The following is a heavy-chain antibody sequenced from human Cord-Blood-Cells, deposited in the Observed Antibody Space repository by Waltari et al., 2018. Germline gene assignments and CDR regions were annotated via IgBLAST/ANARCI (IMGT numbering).Heavy chain of an antibody. D-gene: IGHD6-6*01. CDR2: IGVGSGIT. J-gene: IGHJ6*02. Sequence: QMQLAHSEPEVDKPGTSGKIPDKAPGFTFTTLLMQSERRASAPSLEWIGWIGVGSGITKYAQKFQERVTITRDMATSTAYMELSSLRSEDTAVYYCAAGAYSSSPGYYYYGMDVWGQGTTVTVSS. CDR3: AAGAYSSSPGYYYYGMDV. CDR1: GFTFTTLL. V-gene: IGHV1-58*02.